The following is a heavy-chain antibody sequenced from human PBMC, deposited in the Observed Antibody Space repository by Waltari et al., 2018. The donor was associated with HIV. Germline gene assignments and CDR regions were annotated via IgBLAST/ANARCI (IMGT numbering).Heavy chain of an antibody. CDR3: AKDLAAVAGILGFDS. D-gene: IGHD6-19*01. J-gene: IGHJ4*02. Sequence: QVQLVESGGGVVQPGRSLRLSCAASGFTFSSQGMHWVRQAPGKGLEWVAVTSYDGSDKYYADSVKGRFTISRDNSKNTLYLQMNSLRAEDTAVFYCAKDLAAVAGILGFDSWGQGTQVTVSS. CDR2: TSYDGSDK. V-gene: IGHV3-30*18. CDR1: GFTFSSQG.